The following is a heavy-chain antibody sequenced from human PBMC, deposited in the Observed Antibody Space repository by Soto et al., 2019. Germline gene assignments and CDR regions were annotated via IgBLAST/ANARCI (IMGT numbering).Heavy chain of an antibody. CDR2: INHSGST. CDR1: GGSFSGYY. CDR3: ARTYYDYIWGSYRFAGPFDY. D-gene: IGHD3-16*02. J-gene: IGHJ4*02. V-gene: IGHV4-34*01. Sequence: SETLSLTCAVYGGSFSGYYWSWIRQPPGKGLEWIGEINHSGSTNYNPSLKSRVTISVDTSKNQFSLKLSSVTAADTAVYYCARTYYDYIWGSYRFAGPFDYWGQGTLVT.